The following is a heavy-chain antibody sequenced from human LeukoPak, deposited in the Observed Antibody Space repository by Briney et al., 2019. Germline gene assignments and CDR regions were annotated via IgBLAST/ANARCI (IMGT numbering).Heavy chain of an antibody. CDR2: INHSGST. V-gene: IGHV4-39*07. J-gene: IGHJ5*02. CDR1: GGSISSGGYY. CDR3: ARGYSNSWYARYNWFDP. Sequence: PSETLSLTCTVSGGSISSGGYYWSWIRQPPGKGLEWIGEINHSGSTNYNPSLKSRVTISVDTSKNQFSLKLSSVTAADTAVYYCARGYSNSWYARYNWFDPWGQGTLVTVSS. D-gene: IGHD6-13*01.